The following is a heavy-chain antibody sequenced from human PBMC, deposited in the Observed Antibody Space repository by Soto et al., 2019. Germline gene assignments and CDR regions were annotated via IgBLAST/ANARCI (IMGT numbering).Heavy chain of an antibody. J-gene: IGHJ4*02. Sequence: ASVKVSCKASGYTFTSYGISWVRQAPGQGLEWMGWISAYNGNTNYAQKLQGRVTMTTDTSTSTAYMELRSLRSDDTAVYYCARGDEITDIVATIAEYWGQGTLVTVSS. V-gene: IGHV1-18*01. D-gene: IGHD5-12*01. CDR3: ARGDEITDIVATIAEY. CDR2: ISAYNGNT. CDR1: GYTFTSYG.